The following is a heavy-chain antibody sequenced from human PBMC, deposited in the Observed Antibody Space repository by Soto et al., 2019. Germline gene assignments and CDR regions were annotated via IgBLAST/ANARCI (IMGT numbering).Heavy chain of an antibody. V-gene: IGHV1-3*01. Sequence: ASVKVSCKASGYTFTSYAMHWVRQAPGQRLEWMGWINAGNGNTKYSQKFQGRVTITRDTSASTAYMELSSLRSEDTAVYYCASDTTGGVLITGRDAFDIWGQGTRVTVSS. D-gene: IGHD2-8*02. CDR3: ASDTTGGVLITGRDAFDI. J-gene: IGHJ3*02. CDR1: GYTFTSYA. CDR2: INAGNGNT.